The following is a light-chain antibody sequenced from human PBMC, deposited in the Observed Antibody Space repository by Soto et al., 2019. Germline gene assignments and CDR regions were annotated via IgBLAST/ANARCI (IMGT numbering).Light chain of an antibody. CDR3: SSYTISRTYV. CDR1: SSDVGAYNF. CDR2: NVY. J-gene: IGLJ1*01. Sequence: QSVLTQPASVSGSPGQSITISCTGTSSDVGAYNFVSWHQQHPGKAPKLIIYNVYDRPSGISYRFSGSKSGNTASLTISGLQGEDEADYYCSSYTISRTYVFGPGTKLTVL. V-gene: IGLV2-14*03.